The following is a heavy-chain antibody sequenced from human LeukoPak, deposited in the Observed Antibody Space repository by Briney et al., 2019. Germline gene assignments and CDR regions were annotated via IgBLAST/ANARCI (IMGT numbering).Heavy chain of an antibody. Sequence: SETLSLTCTVSSSSISSYYWSWLRQPPGKGLEWIGYIYNSGSTSYNPSLKSRVTISVDTSKNQFSLKVSSVPAADTAVYYCARGSTVTPYYFDYWGLGTLVTVSS. V-gene: IGHV4-59*01. CDR3: ARGSTVTPYYFDY. CDR2: IYNSGST. D-gene: IGHD4-17*01. CDR1: SSSISSYY. J-gene: IGHJ4*02.